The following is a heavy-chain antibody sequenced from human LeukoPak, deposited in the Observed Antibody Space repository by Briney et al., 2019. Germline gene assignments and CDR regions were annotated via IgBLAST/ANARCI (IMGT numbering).Heavy chain of an antibody. Sequence: SETLSLTCTVSGGSISSYYWSWIRQPPGKGLEWIGHIYYSGSTNYNPSLKSRVTISVDTSKNQFSLKLSSVTAADTAVYYCARGPLYGSASYYFDYWGQGTLVTVSS. CDR3: ARGPLYGSASYYFDY. V-gene: IGHV4-59*08. CDR2: IYYSGST. D-gene: IGHD3-10*01. CDR1: GGSISSYY. J-gene: IGHJ4*02.